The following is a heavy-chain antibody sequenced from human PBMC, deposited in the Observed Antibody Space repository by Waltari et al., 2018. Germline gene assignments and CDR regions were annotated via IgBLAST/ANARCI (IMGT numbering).Heavy chain of an antibody. Sequence: QVQLVQSGAEVKKPGSSVKVSCKASGGPFSSYAISWVRQATGQGLEWMGGIIPIFGTANYAQKFQGRVTITADESTSTAYMELSSLRSEDTAVYYCASCYYYGSEGSFHYWGQGTLVTVSS. J-gene: IGHJ4*02. D-gene: IGHD3-10*01. CDR2: IIPIFGTA. CDR3: ASCYYYGSEGSFHY. CDR1: GGPFSSYA. V-gene: IGHV1-69*13.